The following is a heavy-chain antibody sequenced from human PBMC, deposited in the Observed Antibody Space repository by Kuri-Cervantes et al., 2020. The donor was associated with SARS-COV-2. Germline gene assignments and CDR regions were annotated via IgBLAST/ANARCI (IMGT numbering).Heavy chain of an antibody. Sequence: SVKVSCKASGGTFSSYAISWVRQAPGQGLEWMGRIIPILGTANYAQKFQGRVTITADKSTSTAYMELSSPRSEDTAVYYCAPYGGERIAVAGWGQGTLVTVSS. CDR2: IIPILGTA. J-gene: IGHJ4*02. V-gene: IGHV1-69*04. CDR1: GGTFSSYA. D-gene: IGHD6-19*01. CDR3: APYGGERIAVAG.